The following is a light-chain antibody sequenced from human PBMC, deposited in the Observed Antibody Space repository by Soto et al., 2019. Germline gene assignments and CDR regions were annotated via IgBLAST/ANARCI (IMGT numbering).Light chain of an antibody. CDR2: GTS. J-gene: IGKJ3*01. Sequence: DIQMTQSPSSLSASVGDRVTITCQASQHIDKYLSWYQQKPGKAPKLLIYGTSNLETGVPSRFSGSGSGRDFTLTISSLQPEDIATYHCQQYGRLPFTFGPGTKVSMK. CDR3: QQYGRLPFT. V-gene: IGKV1-33*01. CDR1: QHIDKY.